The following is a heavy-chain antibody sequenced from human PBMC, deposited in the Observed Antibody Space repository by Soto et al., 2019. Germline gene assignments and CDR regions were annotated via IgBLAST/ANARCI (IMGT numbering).Heavy chain of an antibody. J-gene: IGHJ4*02. Sequence: VQLRQSGSGLVKPSGTLSLTCFVSGPSIRSTFWLTWVRQAPGKGLEWIGEIYHSGMAKYNPSLKSRVTISVDKSSNQFSLTLTSVTAADTAMYDCATLPPRIVVVMSPFPSWGQGTPVTVSS. CDR2: IYHSGMA. CDR1: GPSIRSTFW. CDR3: ATLPPRIVVVMSPFPS. V-gene: IGHV4-4*02. D-gene: IGHD2-21*01.